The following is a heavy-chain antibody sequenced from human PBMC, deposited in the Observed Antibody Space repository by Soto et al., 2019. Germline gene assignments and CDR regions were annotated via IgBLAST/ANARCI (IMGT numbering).Heavy chain of an antibody. CDR3: ARSGDNYNVLDY. CDR2: SSNSGTFT. J-gene: IGHJ4*02. D-gene: IGHD3-10*02. CDR1: GFTFSDYY. V-gene: IGHV3-11*06. Sequence: SLILSCVGSGFTFSDYYMSWVRQAPGKGLEWLSYSSNSGTFTKYAGSVKGRFSISRDNAKNSLHLQINSLRGEDTAVYYCARSGDNYNVLDYWGQGTTVTVSS.